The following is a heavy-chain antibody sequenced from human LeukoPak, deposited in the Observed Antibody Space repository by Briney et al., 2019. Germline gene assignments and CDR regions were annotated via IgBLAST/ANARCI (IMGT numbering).Heavy chain of an antibody. CDR3: ARPTSGWYAGGFDY. D-gene: IGHD6-19*01. V-gene: IGHV3-48*03. CDR1: GFTFSSYE. CDR2: ITSSGSAI. Sequence: PGGSLGLSCAASGFTFSSYEMNWVRQAPGKGLEWVSYITSSGSAIYFADSVKGRFTISRDNAKNSLYLQMNSLRAEDTAVYYCARPTSGWYAGGFDYWGQGILVTVSS. J-gene: IGHJ4*02.